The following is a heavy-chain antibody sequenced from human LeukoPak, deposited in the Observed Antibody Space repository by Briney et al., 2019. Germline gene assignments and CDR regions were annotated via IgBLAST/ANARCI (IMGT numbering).Heavy chain of an antibody. D-gene: IGHD3-16*01. Sequence: PGGSLRLSCGASGFTFKSYAMTWVRQAPGKGLEWVSVISNRGNNTYYADSVKGRFTISRDNSNNKVYLQMHSLRADETAVYYCAKVGIVVVPNYGLDVWGQGTTVTVSS. CDR1: GFTFKSYA. V-gene: IGHV3-23*01. J-gene: IGHJ6*02. CDR2: ISNRGNNT. CDR3: AKVGIVVVPNYGLDV.